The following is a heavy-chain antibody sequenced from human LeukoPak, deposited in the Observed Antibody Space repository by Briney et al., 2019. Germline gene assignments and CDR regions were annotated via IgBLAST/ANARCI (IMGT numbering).Heavy chain of an antibody. Sequence: ASVKVSCKASGGTFSSYAISWVRQAPGQGLEWMGGITPIFGTANYAQKFQGRVTITADESTSTAYMELSSLRSEDTAVYYCARDLCSGGSCYAGRGYYYGMDVWGQGTTVTVSS. V-gene: IGHV1-69*13. CDR3: ARDLCSGGSCYAGRGYYYGMDV. CDR1: GGTFSSYA. D-gene: IGHD2-15*01. J-gene: IGHJ6*02. CDR2: ITPIFGTA.